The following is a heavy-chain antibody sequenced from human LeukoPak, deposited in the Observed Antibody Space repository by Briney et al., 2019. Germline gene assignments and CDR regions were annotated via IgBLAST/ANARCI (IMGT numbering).Heavy chain of an antibody. J-gene: IGHJ4*02. D-gene: IGHD6-13*01. Sequence: KPSETLSLTCTVSGGSISSSSYYGGWIRQPPGKGLEWIGNIYYSGSTYYNPSLKSRVTISVDTSKNQFSLRLSSVTAADTAVYYCARLAAAAMYYFDYWGQGTLVTVSS. V-gene: IGHV4-39*01. CDR3: ARLAAAAMYYFDY. CDR1: GGSISSSSYY. CDR2: IYYSGST.